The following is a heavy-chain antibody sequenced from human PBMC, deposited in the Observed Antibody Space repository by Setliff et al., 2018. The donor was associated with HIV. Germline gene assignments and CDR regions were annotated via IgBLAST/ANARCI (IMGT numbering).Heavy chain of an antibody. CDR3: ARDRGWELSHPPFFDS. J-gene: IGHJ4*02. V-gene: IGHV1-69*06. D-gene: IGHD1-7*01. CDR2: IIPMFGTS. CDR1: GGTSKAFA. Sequence: SVKVSCKSSGGTSKAFALNWVRQAPGQGLEWMGRIIPMFGTSNYAQTFQSRITIVADKLTNTAYMELSSLRSDDTAIYYCARDRGWELSHPPFFDSWGQGTLVTVSS.